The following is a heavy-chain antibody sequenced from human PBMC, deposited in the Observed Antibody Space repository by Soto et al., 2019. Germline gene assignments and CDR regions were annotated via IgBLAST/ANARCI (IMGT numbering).Heavy chain of an antibody. D-gene: IGHD3-10*01. Sequence: QVQLKESGPGLVKPSQTLSLTCTVSGGSINSGGYYWSWIRQHPGKGLEWIGYIYYSGSTFYNPSLRRRVTVSVDTSKNQFSLRLTPVTAADTAAYSCARDRAIPASGSPWLDPWGQGTLVTVSS. V-gene: IGHV4-31*03. CDR1: GGSINSGGYY. CDR3: ARDRAIPASGSPWLDP. CDR2: IYYSGST. J-gene: IGHJ5*02.